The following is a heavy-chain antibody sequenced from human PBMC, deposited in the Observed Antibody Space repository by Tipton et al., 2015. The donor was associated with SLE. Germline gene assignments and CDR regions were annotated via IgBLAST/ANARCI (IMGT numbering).Heavy chain of an antibody. CDR2: IHTSGST. J-gene: IGHJ4*02. CDR3: ARDLWEFWRGYDGY. V-gene: IGHV4-61*09. CDR1: GGSISSGSYN. D-gene: IGHD3-3*01. Sequence: TLSLTCTVSGGSISSGSYNWSWVRQPAVKGLEWIWYIHTSGSTNYNPSLKSRVTISVDTSKNQFSLKLSSVTAADTALYYCARDLWEFWRGYDGYWGQGTLVTVS.